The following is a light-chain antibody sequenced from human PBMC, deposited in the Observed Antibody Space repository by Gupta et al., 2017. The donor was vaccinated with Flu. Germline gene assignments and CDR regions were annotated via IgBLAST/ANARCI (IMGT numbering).Light chain of an antibody. CDR2: GKN. CDR3: NSRDSSGNHLV. Sequence: SSELTQDPAVSVALGQTVRTTCQGDSLRSYYSSWYQQKPGQAPVLVLYGKNNRPSGIADRFSGSSSGNTASLTITGAQTEDEADYYCNSRDSSGNHLVFGGGTKLTVL. CDR1: SLRSYY. J-gene: IGLJ2*01. V-gene: IGLV3-19*01.